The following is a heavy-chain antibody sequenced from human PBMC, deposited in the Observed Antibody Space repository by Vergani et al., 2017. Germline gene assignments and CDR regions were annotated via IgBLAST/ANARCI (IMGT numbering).Heavy chain of an antibody. CDR1: GFTFGDYS. V-gene: IGHV3-49*04. D-gene: IGHD4-23*01. CDR3: TKDPCGGNCS. Sequence: EVQLVESGGGLVQPGRSLRLSCSASGFTFGDYSMRWVRQAPGKGLEWVGLIRSKAYGGTTEYAASVTVRFTISRDDSKSIAYLKMNSLKTEDTAVYYCTKDPCGGNCSWGQGTLVTVSS. J-gene: IGHJ5*02. CDR2: IRSKAYGGTT.